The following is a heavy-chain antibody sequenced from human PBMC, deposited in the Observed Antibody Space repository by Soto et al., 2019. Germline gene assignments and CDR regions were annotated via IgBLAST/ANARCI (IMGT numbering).Heavy chain of an antibody. J-gene: IGHJ4*02. D-gene: IGHD2-15*01. V-gene: IGHV1-8*01. CDR2: MNPNSGNT. Sequence: GASVKVSCKASGYTFTSYDINWVRQATGQGLEWMGWMNPNSGNTGYAQKFQGRVTMTRNTSISTAYMELSSLRSEDTAVYYCARGLYWPRRAHSGHYWGQGTLVTVSS. CDR3: ARGLYWPRRAHSGHY. CDR1: GYTFTSYD.